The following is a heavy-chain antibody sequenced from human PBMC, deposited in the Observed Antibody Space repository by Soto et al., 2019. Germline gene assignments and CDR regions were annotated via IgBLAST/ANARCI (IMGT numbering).Heavy chain of an antibody. Sequence: SETLSVTCTVSGDSISNSRYYWGWIRQPPGKGLEWIGSISYSGSTYYNPSLKRRVTISVDTSKNQFSLKLSSVTAADTAVYYCERNFDYWGQGTLVTVSS. CDR2: ISYSGST. CDR3: ERNFDY. V-gene: IGHV4-39*01. CDR1: GDSISNSRYY. J-gene: IGHJ4*02.